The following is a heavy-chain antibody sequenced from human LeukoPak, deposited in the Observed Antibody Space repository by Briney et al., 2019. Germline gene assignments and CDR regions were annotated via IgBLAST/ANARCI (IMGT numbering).Heavy chain of an antibody. J-gene: IGHJ4*02. CDR2: IIPIFGIA. D-gene: IGHD5-24*01. V-gene: IGHV1-69*04. CDR3: ARLRERWLQLEGSDFDY. Sequence: SVKVPCKASGGTFSSYAISWVRQAPGQGLEWMGRIIPIFGIANYAQKFQGRVTITADKSTSTAYMELSSLRSEDTAVYYCARLRERWLQLEGSDFDYWGQGTLVTVSS. CDR1: GGTFSSYA.